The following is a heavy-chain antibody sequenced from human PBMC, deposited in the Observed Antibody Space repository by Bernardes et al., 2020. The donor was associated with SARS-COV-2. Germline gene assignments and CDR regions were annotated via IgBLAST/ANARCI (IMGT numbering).Heavy chain of an antibody. CDR3: AKGDSSTWLDAFDL. V-gene: IGHV3-23*01. CDR2: IGGSGGGT. CDR1: GFTFSNYA. D-gene: IGHD6-13*01. Sequence: GGSLRLSCAASGFTFSNYAMSWVRQAPGKGLEWVSVIGGSGGGTYYADSVKGRFTISRDNSKNTLYLQMNSLRAEDTALYYCAKGDSSTWLDAFDLWGQGTMVTVSS. J-gene: IGHJ3*01.